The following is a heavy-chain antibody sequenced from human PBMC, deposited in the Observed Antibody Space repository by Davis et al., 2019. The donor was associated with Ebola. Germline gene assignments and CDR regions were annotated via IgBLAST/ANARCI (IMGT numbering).Heavy chain of an antibody. Sequence: MPSETLSLICTVSGGSVSSGSYYWSWIWQPPGKGLEWIGYIYYSGSTNYNPSLKSRVTISVDTSKNQFSLKLSSVTAADTAVYYCARGRSGYYYYGMDVWGQGTTVTVSS. J-gene: IGHJ6*02. CDR3: ARGRSGYYYYGMDV. D-gene: IGHD3-22*01. V-gene: IGHV4-61*01. CDR1: GGSVSSGSYY. CDR2: IYYSGST.